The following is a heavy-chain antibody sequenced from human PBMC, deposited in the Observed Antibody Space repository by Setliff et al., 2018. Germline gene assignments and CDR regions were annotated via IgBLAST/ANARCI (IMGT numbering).Heavy chain of an antibody. D-gene: IGHD3-10*01. CDR3: AERVDGSGSHFSSLHH. J-gene: IGHJ1*01. CDR1: GFTFSSYA. CDR2: ITPGGGGT. V-gene: IGHV3-23*01. Sequence: GGSLRLSCAASGFTFSSYAMNWVRQAPGKGLEWVSAITPGGGGTYYADSVRGRFTISRDNSKNTLYLQMNSLSAEDTAVYYCAERVDGSGSHFSSLHHWGQGTLVTVSS.